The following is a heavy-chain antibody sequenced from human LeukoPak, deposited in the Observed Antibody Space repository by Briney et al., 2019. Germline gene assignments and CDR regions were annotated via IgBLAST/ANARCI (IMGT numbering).Heavy chain of an antibody. J-gene: IGHJ4*02. CDR2: ISAYNGYT. CDR3: ARGKRGYSLLHDY. CDR1: GYTFSNYG. D-gene: IGHD5-18*01. V-gene: IGHV1-18*01. Sequence: ASVKVSCKASGYTFSNYGISWVRQAPGQGLEWMGWISAYNGYTNYAQNLQGRVTMTTDTSTSTAYMELRSLRSEDTAVYYCARGKRGYSLLHDYWGQGTLVTVSS.